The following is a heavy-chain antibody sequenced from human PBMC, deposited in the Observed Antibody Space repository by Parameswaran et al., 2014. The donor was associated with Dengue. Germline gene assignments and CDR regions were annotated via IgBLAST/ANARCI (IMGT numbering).Heavy chain of an antibody. V-gene: IGHV4-59*01. CDR1: GGSISPYY. CDR3: ARATGDSGYLYWFAP. Sequence: SETLSLTCTVSGGSISPYYWSWIRQPPGKGLEWIGYIFYTGTTNYNPSLKSRVTLSVDTSKNQFSLKLSSVTAADTAVYYCARATGDSGYLYWFAPWGQGTLVTVSS. J-gene: IGHJ5*02. CDR2: IFYTGTT. D-gene: IGHD5-12*01.